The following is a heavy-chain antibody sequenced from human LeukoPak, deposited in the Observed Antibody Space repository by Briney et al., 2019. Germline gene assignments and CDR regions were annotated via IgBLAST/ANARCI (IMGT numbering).Heavy chain of an antibody. CDR1: GGSISSYY. V-gene: IGHV4-4*07. CDR3: ARFRENYYYYYMDV. CDR2: IYTSGST. Sequence: PSETLSLTCTVSGGSISSYYWSWVRQPAGKGLEWIGRIYTSGSTNYNPSLKSRVTMSVDTSKNQFSLKLSSVTAADTAVYYCARFRENYYYYYMDVWGKGTTVTVSS. J-gene: IGHJ6*03.